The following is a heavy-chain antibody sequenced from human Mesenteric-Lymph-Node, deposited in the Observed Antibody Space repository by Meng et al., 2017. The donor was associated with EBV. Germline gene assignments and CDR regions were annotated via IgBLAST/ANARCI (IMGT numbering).Heavy chain of an antibody. CDR3: ARDRGYSSSCDH. CDR2: MNPNNGNT. V-gene: IGHV1-8*01. J-gene: IGHJ4*02. Sequence: QVQMVQCGAEVKKPWASVMVSCNAAGYAFNNFDIIWVRQATGQGLEWMGWMNPNNGNTGYAQKFQGRVTMTRNSAISTAYMELSSLTSEDTALYYCARDRGYSSSCDHWGQGTLVTVSS. CDR1: GYAFNNFD. D-gene: IGHD2-2*01.